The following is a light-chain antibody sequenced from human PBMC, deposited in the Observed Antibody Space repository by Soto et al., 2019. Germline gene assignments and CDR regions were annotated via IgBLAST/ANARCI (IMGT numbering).Light chain of an antibody. CDR1: ISDFVVYNY. Sequence: QSVLTQPASVSGSPGQSITISCTGTISDFVVYNYVSWYQQHPGKAPKLMIYGVSNRPSGVSNRFSGSKSGNTASLTISGLQADDEADYYCSSHTISSALQVFXTGTKRTGL. CDR2: GVS. CDR3: SSHTISSALQV. V-gene: IGLV2-14*01. J-gene: IGLJ1*01.